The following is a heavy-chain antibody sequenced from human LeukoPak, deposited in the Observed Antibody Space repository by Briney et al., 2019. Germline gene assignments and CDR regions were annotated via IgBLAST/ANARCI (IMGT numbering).Heavy chain of an antibody. CDR3: ATSSMVRGGIGMDV. D-gene: IGHD3-10*01. V-gene: IGHV3-30-3*01. Sequence: LSGGSLRLSCAASGFTFSSYAMHWVRQAPGKGLEWVAVISYDGSNKYYADSVKGRFTISRDNSKNTLYLQMNSLRAEDTAVYYCATSSMVRGGIGMDVWGQGTTVTVSS. CDR2: ISYDGSNK. J-gene: IGHJ6*02. CDR1: GFTFSSYA.